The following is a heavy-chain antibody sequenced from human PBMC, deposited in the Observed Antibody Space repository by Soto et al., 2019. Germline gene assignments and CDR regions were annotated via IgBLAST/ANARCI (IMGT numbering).Heavy chain of an antibody. D-gene: IGHD3-22*01. CDR2: FLPILGTA. Sequence: QVQLVQSGAEVKKPGSSVKVSCKASGGTFSSYAISWVRQAPGQGLEWMGGFLPILGTANDAQKFQGSVTITADESTSTAYMELSSLRSEDTAVYYCARMRYDSSGYYQPSYYFDYWGQGTLVTVSS. CDR1: GGTFSSYA. CDR3: ARMRYDSSGYYQPSYYFDY. V-gene: IGHV1-69*01. J-gene: IGHJ4*02.